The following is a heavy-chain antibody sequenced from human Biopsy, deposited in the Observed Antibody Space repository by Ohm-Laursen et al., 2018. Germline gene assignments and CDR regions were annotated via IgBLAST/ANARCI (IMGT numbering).Heavy chain of an antibody. Sequence: GASVKVSCKGSGYAVNDYFLRWLRQAPGQGPEWMGGISPNSGGTNYAQKFQGRVTMTTDTSTSTVYLELRRLISDDTAVYYCARDIMNRIAGLVARSDVFDVWGQGTLVTVSS. V-gene: IGHV1-2*02. CDR3: ARDIMNRIAGLVARSDVFDV. D-gene: IGHD3-16*01. J-gene: IGHJ3*01. CDR2: ISPNSGGT. CDR1: GYAVNDYF.